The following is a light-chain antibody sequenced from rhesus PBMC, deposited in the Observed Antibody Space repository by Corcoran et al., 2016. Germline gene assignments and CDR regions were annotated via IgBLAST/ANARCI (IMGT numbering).Light chain of an antibody. J-gene: IGKJ1*01. CDR3: QQHNSYPRT. V-gene: IGKV1S14*01. CDR1: QGISNY. Sequence: DIQMTQSPSSLSASVGDTVTITCRASQGISNYLAWYQQQTGKAPKPLIYYASILESGVPSRFSGSGPGTDFTLTISSRQPEDFATYYCQQHNSYPRTFGQGTKVESK. CDR2: YAS.